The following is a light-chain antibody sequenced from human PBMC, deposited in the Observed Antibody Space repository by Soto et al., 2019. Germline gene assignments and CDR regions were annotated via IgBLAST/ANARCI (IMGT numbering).Light chain of an antibody. CDR1: QDIINY. Sequence: DIQLTQSPSFLSASVGDRVTITCRASQDIINYLAWYQQQPGKAPKLLIYAASTLQSGVPSRFSGSGSGTEFTLTISSLQPEDFATYYCQQLNSYPFTFGQGTKLEI. CDR2: AAS. J-gene: IGKJ2*01. V-gene: IGKV1-9*01. CDR3: QQLNSYPFT.